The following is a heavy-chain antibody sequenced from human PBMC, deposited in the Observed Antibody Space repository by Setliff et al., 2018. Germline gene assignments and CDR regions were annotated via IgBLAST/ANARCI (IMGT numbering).Heavy chain of an antibody. CDR1: GYSISSGYI. V-gene: IGHV4-38-2*01. J-gene: IGHJ4*02. CDR2: IYYSGST. D-gene: IGHD5-18*01. Sequence: SETLSLTCAVYGYSISSGYIWGWIRQPPGKGLEWIGYIYYSGSTYYNPSLKSRVTISVDTSKNQFSLKLSSVTAADTAVYYCARGGGYSTNDYWGQGTLVTVSS. CDR3: ARGGGYSTNDY.